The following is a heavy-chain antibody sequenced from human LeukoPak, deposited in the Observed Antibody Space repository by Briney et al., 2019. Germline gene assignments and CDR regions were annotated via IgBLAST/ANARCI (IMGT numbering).Heavy chain of an antibody. CDR1: GCTFSRYA. D-gene: IGHD2-21*02. CDR2: ISGSGGGT. Sequence: GGSLRLSCAASGCTFSRYAMSWVRQASGKGLEWVSAISGSGGGTYSADSVKGRFTISRDNSKNTLYLQMNSLGADDTAVYYCASQGIVVVTNYFDYWGQGTLVTVSS. J-gene: IGHJ4*02. CDR3: ASQGIVVVTNYFDY. V-gene: IGHV3-23*01.